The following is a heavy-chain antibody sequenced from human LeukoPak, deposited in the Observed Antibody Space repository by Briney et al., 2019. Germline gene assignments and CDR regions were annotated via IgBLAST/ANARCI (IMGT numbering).Heavy chain of an antibody. CDR3: ARGKSTSWLY. Sequence: PSETLSLTCTVSGGSISSYYWSWIRQPPGKGLEWIGYIYYSGSTNYNPSLKSRVTISVDTSKNQFSLKLSSVTAADTALYYCARGKSTSWLYWGQGTLVTVSS. D-gene: IGHD2-2*01. CDR2: IYYSGST. J-gene: IGHJ4*02. CDR1: GGSISSYY. V-gene: IGHV4-59*01.